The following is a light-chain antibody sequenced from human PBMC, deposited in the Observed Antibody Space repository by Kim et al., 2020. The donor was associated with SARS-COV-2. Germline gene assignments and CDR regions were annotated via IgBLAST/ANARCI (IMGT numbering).Light chain of an antibody. J-gene: IGKJ1*01. CDR1: QSVSSTY. CDR3: QQYSSSPAT. V-gene: IGKV3-20*01. CDR2: GAS. Sequence: SPVESTTLSCRASQSVSSTYLAWYQHKPGQAPRLLIYGASSRATGIPDRFSGSGSGTDFTLTITRLEPEDFAVYYCQQYSSSPATFGQGTKVDIK.